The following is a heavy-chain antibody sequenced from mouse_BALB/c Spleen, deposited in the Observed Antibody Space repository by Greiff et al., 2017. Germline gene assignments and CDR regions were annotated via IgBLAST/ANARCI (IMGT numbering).Heavy chain of an antibody. CDR1: GYTFTSYN. Sequence: LQQPGAELVKPGASVKMSCKASGYTFTSYNMHWVKQTPGQGLEWIGAIYPGNGDTSYNQKFKGKATLTADKSSSTAYMQLSSLTSEDSAVYYCARDGYWGQGTTLTVAS. CDR3: ARDGY. V-gene: IGHV1-12*01. J-gene: IGHJ2*01. CDR2: IYPGNGDT.